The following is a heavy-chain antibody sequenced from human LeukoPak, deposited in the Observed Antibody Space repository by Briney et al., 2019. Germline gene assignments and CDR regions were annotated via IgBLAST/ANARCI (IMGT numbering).Heavy chain of an antibody. D-gene: IGHD3-16*01. CDR3: ARVRLGYYYMDV. Sequence: TGGSLRLSCAASGFTFSSYAMHWVRQAPGKGLEWVAVISYDGSNKYYADSVKGRFTISRDNSKHTLYLQMNSLRAEDTAVYYCARVRLGYYYMDVWGKGTTVTVSS. J-gene: IGHJ6*03. V-gene: IGHV3-30*04. CDR1: GFTFSSYA. CDR2: ISYDGSNK.